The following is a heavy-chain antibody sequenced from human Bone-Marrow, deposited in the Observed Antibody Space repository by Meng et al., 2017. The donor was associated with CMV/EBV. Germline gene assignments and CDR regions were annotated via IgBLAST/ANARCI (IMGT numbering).Heavy chain of an antibody. Sequence: GGSLRLSCAASGFTFSSYGMHWVRQAPGKGLEWVAFIRYDGSNKYYADSVKGRFTISRDNSKNTLYLQMNSLRAEDTAVYYCVGDIVVVPAAIRVPYGMDVWGQGTTATVSS. CDR1: GFTFSSYG. CDR3: VGDIVVVPAAIRVPYGMDV. V-gene: IGHV3-30*02. D-gene: IGHD2-2*02. J-gene: IGHJ6*02. CDR2: IRYDGSNK.